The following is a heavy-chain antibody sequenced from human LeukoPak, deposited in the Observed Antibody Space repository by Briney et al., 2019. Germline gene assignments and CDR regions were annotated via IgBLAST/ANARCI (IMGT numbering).Heavy chain of an antibody. V-gene: IGHV1-69*13. J-gene: IGHJ5*02. CDR3: ARVRYDYGDYITFNWFDP. D-gene: IGHD4-17*01. CDR2: IIPIFGTA. Sequence: SVKVSCKASGGTFSSYAISWVRQAPGQGLEWMGGIIPIFGTANYAQKFQGRVTITADESTSTAYMELSSLRSEDTAVYYCARVRYDYGDYITFNWFDPWGQGTLATVSS. CDR1: GGTFSSYA.